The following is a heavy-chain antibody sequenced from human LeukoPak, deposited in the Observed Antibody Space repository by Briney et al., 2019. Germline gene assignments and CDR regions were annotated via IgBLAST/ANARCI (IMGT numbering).Heavy chain of an antibody. J-gene: IGHJ4*02. CDR2: ISGSGDNT. CDR3: AKGSYYDSSGSFYFDY. CDR1: GFTFSSYA. V-gene: IGHV3-23*01. D-gene: IGHD3-22*01. Sequence: GGSLRLSCAASGFTFSSYAMSWVRQAPGKGLEWVSGISGSGDNTYYADSVKGRFTISRDNSKDTLYVQVNSLGAEDTAAYYCAKGSYYDSSGSFYFDYWGQGTLVTVSS.